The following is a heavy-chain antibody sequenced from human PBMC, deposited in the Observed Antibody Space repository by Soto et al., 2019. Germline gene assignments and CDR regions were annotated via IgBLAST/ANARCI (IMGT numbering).Heavy chain of an antibody. V-gene: IGHV4-59*01. CDR1: GGSISSYY. Sequence: SETLSLTCTVSGGSISSYYWSWIRQPPGKGLEWIGYIYYSGSTNYNPSLKSRVTISVDTSKNQFSLKLSSVTAADTAVYYCARQEGGSYYPYYHAMDVWGQGTTVTVSS. CDR2: IYYSGST. CDR3: ARQEGGSYYPYYHAMDV. J-gene: IGHJ6*02. D-gene: IGHD1-26*01.